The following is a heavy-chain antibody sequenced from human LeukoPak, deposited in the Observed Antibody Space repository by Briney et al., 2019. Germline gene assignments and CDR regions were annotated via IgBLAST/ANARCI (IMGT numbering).Heavy chain of an antibody. V-gene: IGHV4-4*07. CDR2: IYTSGST. D-gene: IGHD3-3*02. Sequence: SETLSLTCTVSGGSISSYYWSWIRQPAGKGLEWIGRIYTSGSTNYNPSLKSRVTMSVDTFKNQFSLKLSSVTAADTAVYYCARDRHFAPIFDYWGQGTLVTVSS. CDR1: GGSISSYY. CDR3: ARDRHFAPIFDY. J-gene: IGHJ4*02.